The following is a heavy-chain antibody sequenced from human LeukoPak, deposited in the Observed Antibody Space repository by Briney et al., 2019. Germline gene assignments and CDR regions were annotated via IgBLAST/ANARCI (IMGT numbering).Heavy chain of an antibody. CDR1: GYTFTGYY. J-gene: IGHJ6*02. CDR3: ARGDELVPYYYYGMDV. V-gene: IGHV1-2*04. CDR2: INPNSGGT. Sequence: ASVEVSCKASGYTFTGYYMHWVRQAPGQGLEWMGWINPNSGGTNYAQKFQGWVTMTRDTSISTAYMELSRLRSDDTAVYYCARGDELVPYYYYGMDVWGQGTTVTVSS. D-gene: IGHD6-13*01.